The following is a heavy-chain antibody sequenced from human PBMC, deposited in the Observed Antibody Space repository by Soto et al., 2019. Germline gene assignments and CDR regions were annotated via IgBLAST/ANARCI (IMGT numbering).Heavy chain of an antibody. D-gene: IGHD3-10*01. CDR2: ITPIFGTA. J-gene: IGHJ4*02. CDR3: ARWYYYGSGSYLTGYFDY. CDR1: GGTFSSYA. V-gene: IGHV1-69*13. Sequence: ASVKVSCKASGGTFSSYAISWVRQAPGQGLEWMGGITPIFGTANYAQKFQGRVTITADESTSTAYMELSSLRSEDTAVYYCARWYYYGSGSYLTGYFDYWGQGTLVTVSS.